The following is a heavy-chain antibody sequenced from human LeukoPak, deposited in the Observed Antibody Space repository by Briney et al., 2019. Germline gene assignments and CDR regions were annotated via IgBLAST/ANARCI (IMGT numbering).Heavy chain of an antibody. CDR3: ARAPSYHGISGYFHS. CDR1: GFTFSSYE. Sequence: GGSLRLSCAASGFTFSSYEMNWVRQAPGKGLEWVAFIQFDASIKYYADSVKGRFTISRDNSKNTLFLQMNSLRYEDTAVYYCARAPSYHGISGYFHSWGQGTLVAVSS. CDR2: IQFDASIK. V-gene: IGHV3-30*02. J-gene: IGHJ4*02. D-gene: IGHD3-22*01.